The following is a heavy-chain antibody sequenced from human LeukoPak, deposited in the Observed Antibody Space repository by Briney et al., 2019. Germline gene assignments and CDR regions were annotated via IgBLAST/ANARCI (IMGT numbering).Heavy chain of an antibody. CDR1: GGSISSYY. CDR2: IYYSGST. V-gene: IGHV4-59*01. J-gene: IGHJ2*01. Sequence: SETLSLTCTVSGGSISSYYWSWIRQPPGKGLEWIGYIYYSGSTNYNPSLKSRVTISVDTSKNQFSLKLSSVTAADTAVYYCARTERYFALWGRGTLVTVSS. CDR3: ARTERYFAL.